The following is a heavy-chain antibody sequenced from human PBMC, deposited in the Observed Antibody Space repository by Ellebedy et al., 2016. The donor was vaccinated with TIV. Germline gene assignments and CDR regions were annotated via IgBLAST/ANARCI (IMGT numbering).Heavy chain of an antibody. CDR3: ARDRYGGNSADAFDI. CDR1: GYTFTSYY. J-gene: IGHJ3*02. Sequence: ASVKVSCXASGYTFTSYYMHWVRQAPGQGLEWMGIINPSGGSTSYAQKFQGRVTMTRDTSTSTVYMELSSLRSEDTAVYYCARDRYGGNSADAFDIWGQGTMVTVSS. D-gene: IGHD4-23*01. V-gene: IGHV1-46*01. CDR2: INPSGGST.